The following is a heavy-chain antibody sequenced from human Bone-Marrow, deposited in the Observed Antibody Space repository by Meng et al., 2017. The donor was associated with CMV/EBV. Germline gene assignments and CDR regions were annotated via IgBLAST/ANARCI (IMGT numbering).Heavy chain of an antibody. D-gene: IGHD2-2*01. Sequence: GESLKISCAASRFTFSDYYMSWIRPAPGKGLEWISYISNGGSVVYYADSVKGRFSISRDNAKNSLYLQMNSLRAEDTAVYYCAKGVRCSSTSCSPYGLFDYWGQGTMVTVSS. CDR2: ISNGGSVV. J-gene: IGHJ4*03. CDR3: AKGVRCSSTSCSPYGLFDY. CDR1: RFTFSDYY. V-gene: IGHV3-11*01.